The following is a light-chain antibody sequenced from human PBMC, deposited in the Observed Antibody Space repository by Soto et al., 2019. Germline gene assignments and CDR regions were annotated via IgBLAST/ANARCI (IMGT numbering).Light chain of an antibody. CDR2: EGI. V-gene: IGLV2-23*01. CDR1: SSNIGGYNV. J-gene: IGLJ1*01. CDR3: CSYVGATTYV. Sequence: QSVLAQPASVSGSPGQSITISCSGTSSNIGGYNVVSWYQQHPGKAPKVIVYEGIKRPSRVSDRFSGSTSGSTAFLTISGLQAEDEAEYYCCSYVGATTYVFGSGTKVTVL.